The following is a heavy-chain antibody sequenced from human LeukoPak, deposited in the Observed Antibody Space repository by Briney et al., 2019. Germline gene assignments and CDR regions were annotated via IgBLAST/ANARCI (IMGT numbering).Heavy chain of an antibody. CDR3: ARHHLYCSGGSCYSDYGMDV. J-gene: IGHJ6*02. D-gene: IGHD2-15*01. CDR1: GYSFTSYW. Sequence: GESLKISCKGSGYSFTSYWIGWVRQMPGKGLEWMGIIYPGDSDTRYSPSFQGQVTISADKSISTAYLQWSSLKASDTAMYYYARHHLYCSGGSCYSDYGMDVWGQGTTVTVSS. V-gene: IGHV5-51*01. CDR2: IYPGDSDT.